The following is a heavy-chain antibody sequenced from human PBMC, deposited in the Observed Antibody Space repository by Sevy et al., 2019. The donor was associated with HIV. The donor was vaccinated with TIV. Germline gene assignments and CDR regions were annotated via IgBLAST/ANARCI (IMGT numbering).Heavy chain of an antibody. J-gene: IGHJ4*02. CDR1: GFTFSSYW. V-gene: IGHV3-74*01. CDR3: ARDPWLYSSSWSFDY. D-gene: IGHD6-13*01. CDR2: IKSDGSRT. Sequence: GGSLRLSCTVSGFTFSSYWMHWVRQAPGRGPVWVSRIKSDGSRTNYADSVKGRFTITRDNAKNTLYLQMNSLRAEDTAVYYCARDPWLYSSSWSFDYWGQGTLVTVSS.